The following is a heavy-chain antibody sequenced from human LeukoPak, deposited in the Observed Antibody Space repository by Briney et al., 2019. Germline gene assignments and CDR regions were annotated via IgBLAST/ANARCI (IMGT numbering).Heavy chain of an antibody. J-gene: IGHJ4*02. CDR3: ATVDDDFWSGYYQYYFDY. CDR2: FDPEDGET. CDR1: GYTLTELS. V-gene: IGHV1-24*01. D-gene: IGHD3-3*01. Sequence: GASVKVSCKVSGYTLTELSMHWVRQAPGKGLEWMGGFDPEDGETIYAQKFQGGVTMTEDTSTDTAYMELSSLRSEDTAVYYCATVDDDFWSGYYQYYFDYWGQGTLVTVSS.